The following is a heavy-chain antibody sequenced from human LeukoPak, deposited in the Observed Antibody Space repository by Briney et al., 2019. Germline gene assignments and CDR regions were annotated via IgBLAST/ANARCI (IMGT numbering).Heavy chain of an antibody. D-gene: IGHD3-10*01. CDR1: GYTFTTYG. V-gene: IGHV7-4-1*02. CDR2: INTDTGNP. J-gene: IGHJ4*02. CDR3: TRVRPGSQSDY. Sequence: ASVKVSCKASGYTFTTYGMNWVRQAPGQGLEWMGWINTDTGNPTYAQGFTGRFVFSLDTSVSTAYLQISSLKAEDTAVYYCTRVRPGSQSDYWGQGTLVTVSP.